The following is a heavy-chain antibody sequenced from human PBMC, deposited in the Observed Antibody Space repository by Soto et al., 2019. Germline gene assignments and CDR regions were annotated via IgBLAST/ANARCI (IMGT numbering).Heavy chain of an antibody. CDR3: TRALRNLPNFDY. CDR2: INPSGGST. D-gene: IGHD4-17*01. V-gene: IGHV1-46*03. J-gene: IGHJ4*02. CDR1: GYTFPIYF. Sequence: GASVKVSCKASGYTFPIYFMHCVRQAPGQGLEWMGIINPSGGSTSYAQKFQGRVTMTRDTSTSTVYMELSSLRSEDTAVYYCTRALRNLPNFDYWGQGTLVTVSS.